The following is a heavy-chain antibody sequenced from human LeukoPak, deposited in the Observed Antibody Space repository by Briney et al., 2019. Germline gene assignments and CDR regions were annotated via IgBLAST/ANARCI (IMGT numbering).Heavy chain of an antibody. CDR3: ASYGDTEAHYYYYGMDV. V-gene: IGHV4-30-4*01. D-gene: IGHD4-17*01. CDR2: IYYSGST. Sequence: SQTLSLTCTVSGGSISSGDYYWSWIRQPPGKGLEWIGYIYYSGSTYYNPSLKSQVTISVDTSKNQFSLKLSSVTAADTAVYYCASYGDTEAHYYYYGMDVWGKGTTVTVSS. J-gene: IGHJ6*04. CDR1: GGSISSGDYY.